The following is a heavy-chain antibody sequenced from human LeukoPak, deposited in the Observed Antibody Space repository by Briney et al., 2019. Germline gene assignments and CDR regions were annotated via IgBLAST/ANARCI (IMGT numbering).Heavy chain of an antibody. CDR2: INPNSGGT. Sequence: ASVKVSCKASGYTFTGYYMHWVRQAPGQGLEWMGWINPNSGGTNYAQKLQGRVTMTRDTSISTAYMELRSLRSDDTAVYYCARGGGWGPLGAFDIWGQGTMVTVSS. J-gene: IGHJ3*02. D-gene: IGHD3-16*01. CDR3: ARGGGWGPLGAFDI. V-gene: IGHV1-2*02. CDR1: GYTFTGYY.